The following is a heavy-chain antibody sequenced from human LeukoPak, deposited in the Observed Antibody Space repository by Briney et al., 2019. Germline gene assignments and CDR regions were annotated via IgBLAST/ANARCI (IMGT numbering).Heavy chain of an antibody. J-gene: IGHJ4*02. Sequence: GGSLRLSCAASGFTFIRYWMHWVRQAPGKGLVWVSRINSDGSSTSYADSVKGRFTISRDNAKNTLYLQMNSRRAEDTAVYYCARGERYSGSYLDYCGQGSLVTVSS. D-gene: IGHD1-26*01. CDR3: ARGERYSGSYLDY. CDR1: GFTFIRYW. CDR2: INSDGSST. V-gene: IGHV3-74*01.